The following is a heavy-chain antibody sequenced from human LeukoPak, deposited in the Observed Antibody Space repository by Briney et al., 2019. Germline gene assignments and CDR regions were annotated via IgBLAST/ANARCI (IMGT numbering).Heavy chain of an antibody. CDR3: ARDQNLGYDFWSGYRVDAFDI. CDR2: IVRSGYL. D-gene: IGHD3-3*01. V-gene: IGHV3-21*01. Sequence: GGSLRPSWAPSGFTSSSLSMNWVRQPPGKGLEGVSSIVRSGYLYYADSVKGRFTISRDNAKNSLYLQMNSLRAEDTAVYYCARDQNLGYDFWSGYRVDAFDIWGQGTMVTVSS. CDR1: GFTSSSLS. J-gene: IGHJ3*02.